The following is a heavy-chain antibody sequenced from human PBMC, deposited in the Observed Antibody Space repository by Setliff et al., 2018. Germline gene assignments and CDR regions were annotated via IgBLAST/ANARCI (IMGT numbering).Heavy chain of an antibody. D-gene: IGHD3-22*01. CDR3: ARDQSSVKRTLTDYYYMDV. Sequence: ASVKVSCKAVGYTFLGYGLSWVRQAPGQGLEWMGWISAYTGKTDYAQNFQGRVTMTSDTSTNTAYLELRSLRYDDTAVYYCARDQSSVKRTLTDYYYMDVWGNGTTVTVSS. CDR2: ISAYTGKT. CDR1: GYTFLGYG. J-gene: IGHJ6*03. V-gene: IGHV1-18*01.